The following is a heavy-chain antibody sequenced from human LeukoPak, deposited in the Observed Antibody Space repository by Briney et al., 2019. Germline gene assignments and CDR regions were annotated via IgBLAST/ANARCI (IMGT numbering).Heavy chain of an antibody. CDR1: GYTFSSYG. D-gene: IGHD3-22*01. CDR2: ISAYNGNT. V-gene: IGHV1-18*01. Sequence: ASVKVSCKASGYTFSSYGISWVRQAPGQGLEWMGWISAYNGNTNYAQKFQGRVTMITDTSTSTAHMELRSLRSDDTAVYCCARVFHDSSGYYPYYFDYWGQGTLVPVSS. J-gene: IGHJ4*02. CDR3: ARVFHDSSGYYPYYFDY.